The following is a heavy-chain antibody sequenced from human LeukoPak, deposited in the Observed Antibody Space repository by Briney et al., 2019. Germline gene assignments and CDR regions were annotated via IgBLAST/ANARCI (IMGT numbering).Heavy chain of an antibody. CDR2: ISGSGGST. CDR1: GFTFSSYA. D-gene: IGHD6-19*01. Sequence: PGGSLRLSCAASGFTFSSYAMSWVRQAPGKGLEWVSAISGSGGSTYYADSVKGRFTISRDNSKNTLYLQMNSLRAEDTAVYYCAKEPGIAVAGTPSYFDYWGQGTLVTVSS. CDR3: AKEPGIAVAGTPSYFDY. J-gene: IGHJ4*02. V-gene: IGHV3-23*01.